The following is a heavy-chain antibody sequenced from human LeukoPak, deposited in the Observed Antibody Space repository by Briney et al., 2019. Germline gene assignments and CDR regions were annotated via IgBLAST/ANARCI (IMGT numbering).Heavy chain of an antibody. CDR2: ISYDGSNK. CDR1: GFTFSSYA. Sequence: GGSLRLSCAASGFTFSSYAMHWVRQAPGKGLEWVAVISYDGSNKYYADSVKGRFTISRDNSKNSLYLQMNSLRAEDTAVYYCARERWQGYNWFDPWGQGTLVTVSS. CDR3: ARERWQGYNWFDP. J-gene: IGHJ5*02. D-gene: IGHD4-23*01. V-gene: IGHV3-30-3*01.